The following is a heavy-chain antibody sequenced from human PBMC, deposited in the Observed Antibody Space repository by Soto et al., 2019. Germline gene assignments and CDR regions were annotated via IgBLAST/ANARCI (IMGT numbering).Heavy chain of an antibody. D-gene: IGHD6-6*01. Sequence: VQLVESGGGVVQPGRSLRLSCAASGFTFSSYGMHWVRQAPGKGLEWVAVISYDGSNKYYADSVKGRFTISRDNSKNTLYLQMNSLRAEDTAVYYCAKYRGSSSSYYYYGMDVWGQGTTVTVSS. CDR1: GFTFSSYG. CDR3: AKYRGSSSSYYYYGMDV. CDR2: ISYDGSNK. V-gene: IGHV3-30*18. J-gene: IGHJ6*02.